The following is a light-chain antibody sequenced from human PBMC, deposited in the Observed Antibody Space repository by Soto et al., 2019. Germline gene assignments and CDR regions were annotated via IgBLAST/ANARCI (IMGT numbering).Light chain of an antibody. J-gene: IGKJ1*01. CDR1: QSVASH. CDR3: QQSYSTSWT. Sequence: DIQMTQSPSSLSASIGDRDTITCRASQSVASHLNWYQQKPGKAPKFLISDASILQSGVPPRFSGSGSGTDFTLTISSLQPEDFATYYCQQSYSTSWTVGQGTKVEIK. CDR2: DAS. V-gene: IGKV1-39*01.